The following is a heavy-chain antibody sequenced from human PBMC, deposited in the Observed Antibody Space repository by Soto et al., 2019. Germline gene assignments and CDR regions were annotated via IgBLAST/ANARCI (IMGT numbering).Heavy chain of an antibody. V-gene: IGHV3-64D*06. CDR1: GFIFSEST. CDR2: VSTSGRST. D-gene: IGHD2-15*01. CDR3: VKQAHGLDGVAFDY. Sequence: GGSLRLSCSASGFIFSESTIYWVRQVPGKGLEAISAVSTSGRSTYYADSVKDRFTISRDNSKNTLFLQMGSLRPEDTAIYYCVKQAHGLDGVAFDYWGHGTQVTVSS. J-gene: IGHJ4*01.